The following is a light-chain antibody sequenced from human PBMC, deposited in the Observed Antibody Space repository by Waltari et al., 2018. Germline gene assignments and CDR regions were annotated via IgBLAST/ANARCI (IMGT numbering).Light chain of an antibody. J-gene: IGKJ5*01. CDR1: QSVLYSSNNKNY. Sequence: DIVMTQSPDSLAVSVGERATINCKSSQSVLYSSNNKNYLAWYQQKPGQPPTVLIYWASTRESGVPDRFSGSGSGTDFTLTINSLQAEDVAVYYCQQYVSTPSTFGQGTRLEIK. V-gene: IGKV4-1*01. CDR2: WAS. CDR3: QQYVSTPST.